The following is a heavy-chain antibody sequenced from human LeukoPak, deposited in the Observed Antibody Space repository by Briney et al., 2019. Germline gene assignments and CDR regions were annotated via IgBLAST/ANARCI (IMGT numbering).Heavy chain of an antibody. V-gene: IGHV3-48*04. Sequence: GGSLRLSCAASGFTFNSFSMNWVRQAPGKGLEWISYINSRSSSIDYADSVKGRFTISRDNAKNSLYLQMNSLRSEDTAVYYCAREGQSIAARPRYFQHWGQGTLVTVSS. CDR1: GFTFNSFS. J-gene: IGHJ1*01. CDR3: AREGQSIAARPRYFQH. D-gene: IGHD6-6*01. CDR2: INSRSSSI.